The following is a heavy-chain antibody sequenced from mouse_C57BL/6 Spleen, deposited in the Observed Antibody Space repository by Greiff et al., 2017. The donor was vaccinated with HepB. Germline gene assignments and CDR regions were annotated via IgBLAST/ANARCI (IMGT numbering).Heavy chain of an antibody. Sequence: EVKVEESGGGLVKPGGSLKLSCAASGFTFSDYGMHWVRQAPEKGLEWVAYISSGSSTIYYADTVKGRFTISRDNAKNTLFLQMTSLRSEDTAMYYCARAYYGNSYAMDYWGQGTSVTVSS. CDR3: ARAYYGNSYAMDY. CDR1: GFTFSDYG. J-gene: IGHJ4*01. CDR2: ISSGSSTI. D-gene: IGHD2-10*01. V-gene: IGHV5-17*01.